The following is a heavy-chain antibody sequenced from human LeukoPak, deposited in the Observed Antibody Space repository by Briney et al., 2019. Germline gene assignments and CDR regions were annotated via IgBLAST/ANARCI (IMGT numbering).Heavy chain of an antibody. CDR1: GFTFSSYW. J-gene: IGHJ4*02. V-gene: IGHV3-74*01. CDR2: INSDGSST. Sequence: GGSLRLSCAASGFTFSSYWMHWVRQAPGKGLVWVSRINSDGSSTSYADSVKGRFTISRDNAKNTLYLQMNSLRAEDTAVYYCARVQRAVAGTFDYWGQGTLVTVSS. CDR3: ARVQRAVAGTFDY. D-gene: IGHD6-19*01.